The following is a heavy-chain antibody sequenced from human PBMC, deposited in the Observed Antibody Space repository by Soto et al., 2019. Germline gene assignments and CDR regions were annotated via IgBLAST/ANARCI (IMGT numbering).Heavy chain of an antibody. J-gene: IGHJ6*02. D-gene: IGHD2-15*01. CDR2: ISYDGSNK. CDR1: GFTFSSYA. CDR3: ARGGYCSGGSCFYYYYYGMDV. Sequence: QVQLVESGGGVVQPGRSLRLSCAASGFTFSSYAMHWVRQAPGKGLEWVAVISYDGSNKYYADSVKGRFTISRDNSKNTLYLQMNGLRAEDTAVYYCARGGYCSGGSCFYYYYYGMDVWGQGTTVTVSS. V-gene: IGHV3-30-3*01.